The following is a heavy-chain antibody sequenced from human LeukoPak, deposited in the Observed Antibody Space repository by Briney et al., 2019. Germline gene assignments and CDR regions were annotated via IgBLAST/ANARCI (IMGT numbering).Heavy chain of an antibody. V-gene: IGHV3-23*01. J-gene: IGHJ4*02. D-gene: IGHD1-1*01. CDR3: AGSYSDNWYCFGY. CDR1: GFPFSGFA. Sequence: GGSLRLSCAASGFPFSGFAMSGVRPAPGTGLEGVSAISDGGGSINYADSVKGRFTISRDNSKNTLSLQMNSLRAEDTALYYCAGSYSDNWYCFGYWGQGTLVTVSS. CDR2: ISDGGGSI.